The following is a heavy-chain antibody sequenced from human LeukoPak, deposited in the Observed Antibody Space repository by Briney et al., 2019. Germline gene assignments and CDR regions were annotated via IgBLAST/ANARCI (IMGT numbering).Heavy chain of an antibody. CDR3: ARDAKNLRFLEWLSPYYYYYMDV. Sequence: KTSETLSLTCTVSGGSISSYYWSWIRQPPGKGLEWIGYIYYSGSTNYNPSLESRVTISVDTSKNQFSLKLSSVTAADTAVYYCARDAKNLRFLEWLSPYYYYYMDVWGKGTTVTVSS. J-gene: IGHJ6*03. V-gene: IGHV4-59*01. CDR2: IYYSGST. CDR1: GGSISSYY. D-gene: IGHD3-3*01.